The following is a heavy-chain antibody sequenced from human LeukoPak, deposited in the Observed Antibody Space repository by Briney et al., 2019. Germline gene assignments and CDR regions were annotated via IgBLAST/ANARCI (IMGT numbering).Heavy chain of an antibody. CDR3: ARGGGDYYFDY. D-gene: IGHD2-21*02. V-gene: IGHV4-30-2*01. CDR1: GGSISSGGYS. CDR2: IYQSGST. J-gene: IGHJ4*02. Sequence: SETLSLTCAVSGGSISSGGYSWSWIRQPPGKGLEWIGYIYQSGSTYYNPSLKSRVTISVDRSKNQFSLKLSSVTAADTAVYYCARGGGDYYFDYWGQGTLVTVSS.